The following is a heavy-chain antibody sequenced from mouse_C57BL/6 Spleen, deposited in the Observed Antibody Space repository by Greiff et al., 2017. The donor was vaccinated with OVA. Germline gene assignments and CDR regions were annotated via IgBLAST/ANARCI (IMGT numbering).Heavy chain of an antibody. CDR3: ARGDYYGSSYGFDY. D-gene: IGHD1-1*01. CDR1: GYTFTSYW. Sequence: QVQLQQPGAELVRPGSSVKLSCKASGYTFTSYWMHWVKQRPIQGLEWIGNIDPSDSETNYNQKFKDKATLTVDKSSSTAYMQLSSLTSEDSAVYYCARGDYYGSSYGFDYWGQGTTLTVSS. J-gene: IGHJ2*01. V-gene: IGHV1-52*01. CDR2: IDPSDSET.